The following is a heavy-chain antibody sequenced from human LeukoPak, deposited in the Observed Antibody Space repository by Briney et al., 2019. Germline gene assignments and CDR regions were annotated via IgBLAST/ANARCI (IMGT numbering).Heavy chain of an antibody. CDR1: GGSISSGSYY. V-gene: IGHV4-61*02. CDR3: ARVTIAAAGYYYMDV. D-gene: IGHD6-13*01. CDR2: IYTSGST. J-gene: IGHJ6*03. Sequence: SQTLSLTCTVSGGSISSGSYYWSWIRQPAGKGLEWIGRIYTSGSTNYNPSLKSRVTISVDTSKNQFSLKLSSVTAADTALYYCARVTIAAAGYYYMDVWGKGTTVTVSS.